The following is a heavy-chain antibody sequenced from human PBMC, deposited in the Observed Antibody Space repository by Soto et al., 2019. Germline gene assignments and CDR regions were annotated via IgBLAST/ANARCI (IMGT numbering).Heavy chain of an antibody. J-gene: IGHJ4*02. CDR3: ARDVEFGIAAAGTCDY. Sequence: GGSLRLSCVVSGLTFSSYSMNWVRQAPGKGLEWVSSISSSSSYIYYADSMKGRFTISRDNAKNSLYLQMNSLRAEDTAVYYCARDVEFGIAAAGTCDYWGQGTLVTVSS. CDR2: ISSSSSYI. CDR1: GLTFSSYS. V-gene: IGHV3-21*01. D-gene: IGHD6-13*01.